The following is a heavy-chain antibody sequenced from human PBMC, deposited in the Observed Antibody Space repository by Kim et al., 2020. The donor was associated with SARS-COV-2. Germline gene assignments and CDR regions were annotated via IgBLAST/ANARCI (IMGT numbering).Heavy chain of an antibody. CDR3: ARASGYSYGYADY. V-gene: IGHV4-39*01. Sequence: YNPSLQRRVTISVDTSKNQFSLKLSSVTAADTAVYYCARASGYSYGYADYWGQGTLVTVSS. J-gene: IGHJ4*02. D-gene: IGHD5-18*01.